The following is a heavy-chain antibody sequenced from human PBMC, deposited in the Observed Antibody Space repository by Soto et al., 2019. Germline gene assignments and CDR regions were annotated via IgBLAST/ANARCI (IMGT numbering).Heavy chain of an antibody. Sequence: QLQLQESGSGLVKPSQTLSLTCAVSGGSISSGGYSWSWIRQPPGKGLEWIGYIYHSGSTYYNPSLKSRVTISVDRSKNQFSLKLSSVTAADTAVYYCARERGWLLYGGWAFDYWGQGTLVTVSS. CDR1: GGSISSGGYS. V-gene: IGHV4-30-2*01. J-gene: IGHJ4*02. CDR3: ARERGWLLYGGWAFDY. D-gene: IGHD3-3*01. CDR2: IYHSGST.